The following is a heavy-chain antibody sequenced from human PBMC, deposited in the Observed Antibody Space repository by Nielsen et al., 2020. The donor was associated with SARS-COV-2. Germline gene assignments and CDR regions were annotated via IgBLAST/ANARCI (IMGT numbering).Heavy chain of an antibody. CDR2: ISYDGSNK. D-gene: IGHD3-22*01. CDR1: GFTFSSYG. CDR3: ARDVGSSGYYSRHYYYGMDV. V-gene: IGHV3-30*03. Sequence: GGSLRLSCAASGFTFSSYGMHWVRQAPGKGLEWVAVISYDGSNKYYADSVKGRFTISRDNSKNTLYLQMNSLRAEDTAVYYCARDVGSSGYYSRHYYYGMDVWGQGTTVTVSS. J-gene: IGHJ6*02.